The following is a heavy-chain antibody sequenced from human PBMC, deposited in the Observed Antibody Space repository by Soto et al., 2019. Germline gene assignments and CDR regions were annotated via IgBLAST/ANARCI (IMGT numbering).Heavy chain of an antibody. J-gene: IGHJ4*02. CDR3: ALRSMAVVPAY. V-gene: IGHV4-59*01. CDR2: LYYSRST. D-gene: IGHD3-22*01. CDR1: GGSISSYY. Sequence: PSETLSLTCTVSGGSISSYYWSWIRQPPGKGLESIGYLYYSRSTNYNPSLKSRVTLSIDTSTNQCSLTLSSMTAADTAVYYCALRSMAVVPAYWGQGTLVTVS.